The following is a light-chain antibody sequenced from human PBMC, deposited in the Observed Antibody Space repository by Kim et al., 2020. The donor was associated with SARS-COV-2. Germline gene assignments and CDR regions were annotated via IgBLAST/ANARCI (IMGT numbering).Light chain of an antibody. Sequence: EIVLTQSPGTLSLSPGERATLSCRASQRVSSNYLAWYQQKLGQTPRLLIYSASSRATGIPDRFSGSGSGTDFTLTITRLEPEDFAVYYCQQYGDSTRTFGQGTKVDIK. CDR1: QRVSSNY. CDR2: SAS. J-gene: IGKJ1*01. CDR3: QQYGDSTRT. V-gene: IGKV3-20*01.